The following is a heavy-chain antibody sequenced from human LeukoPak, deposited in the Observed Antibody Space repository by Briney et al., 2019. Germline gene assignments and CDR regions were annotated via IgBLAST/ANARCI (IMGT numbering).Heavy chain of an antibody. Sequence: SETLSPTCAVYGGSFSGYYWSWIRQPPGKGLEWIGEINHSGSTNYNPSLKSRVTISVDTSKNQFSLKLSSVTAADTAVYYCARGITIFGVVLDYWGQGTLVTVSS. CDR3: ARGITIFGVVLDY. J-gene: IGHJ4*02. CDR2: INHSGST. CDR1: GGSFSGYY. D-gene: IGHD3-3*01. V-gene: IGHV4-34*01.